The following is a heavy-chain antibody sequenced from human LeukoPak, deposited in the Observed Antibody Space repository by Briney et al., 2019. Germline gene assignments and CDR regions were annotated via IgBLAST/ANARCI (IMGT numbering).Heavy chain of an antibody. Sequence: GGSLRLSCAASGFTFSRYSMNWVRQSPGKGLEWISYISSSSSALYYGDSVKGRFTISRDSATNSVSLQMDSLRPEDTAVYYCARGRGTSVYFDFWGQGTLVTVSS. CDR1: GFTFSRYS. CDR2: ISSSSSAL. CDR3: ARGRGTSVYFDF. V-gene: IGHV3-48*01. D-gene: IGHD3-16*01. J-gene: IGHJ4*02.